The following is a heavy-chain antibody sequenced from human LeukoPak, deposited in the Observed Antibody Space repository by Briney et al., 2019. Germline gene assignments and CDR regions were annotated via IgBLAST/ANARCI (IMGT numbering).Heavy chain of an antibody. CDR3: AIFRNYFDY. J-gene: IGHJ4*02. CDR1: GGTFSSYA. V-gene: IGHV1-69*05. Sequence: ASVKVSCKASGGTFSSYAISWVRQAPGQGLEWMGGIIPIFGTASYAQKFQGRVTMTRDTSTSTVYMELSSLRSEDTAVYYCAIFRNYFDYWGQGTLVTVSS. CDR2: IIPIFGTA.